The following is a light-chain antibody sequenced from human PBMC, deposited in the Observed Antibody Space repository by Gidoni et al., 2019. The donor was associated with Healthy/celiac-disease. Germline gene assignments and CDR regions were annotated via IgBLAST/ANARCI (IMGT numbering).Light chain of an antibody. V-gene: IGKV3-20*01. J-gene: IGKJ3*01. CDR1: QSVSSSY. Sequence: EILLTQSPGTLSLSPGERATLSCRASQSVSSSYLAWYQQKPGQAPRLLIYGASSGSGTDFTLTISRLEPEDFAVYYCQQYGSSPLFTFGPXTKVDIK. CDR3: QQYGSSPLFT. CDR2: GAS.